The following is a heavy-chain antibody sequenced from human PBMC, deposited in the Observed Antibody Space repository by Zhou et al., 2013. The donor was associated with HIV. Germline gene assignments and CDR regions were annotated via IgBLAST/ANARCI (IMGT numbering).Heavy chain of an antibody. J-gene: IGHJ6*03. V-gene: IGHV1-18*01. Sequence: QVQLVQSATEVKKPGASVKVSCKASGYTFTNFGISWVRQAPGQGLEWMGWISPYNGNTNYEQKFQGRVSMTTDTSTKTAYLELRSLTSDDTAVYFCARVACSGGVCYTMEYYYYIDVWGKGTTVAVSS. CDR1: GYTFTNFG. D-gene: IGHD2-8*02. CDR3: ARVACSGGVCYTMEYYYYIDV. CDR2: ISPYNGNT.